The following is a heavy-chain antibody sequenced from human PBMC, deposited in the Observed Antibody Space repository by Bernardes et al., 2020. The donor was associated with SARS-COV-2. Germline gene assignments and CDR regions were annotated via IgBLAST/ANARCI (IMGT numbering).Heavy chain of an antibody. CDR2: IYTSGST. CDR1: GGSISSGSYY. V-gene: IGHV4-61*02. CDR3: AVGGYSYGQGYYYYYGMDV. D-gene: IGHD5-18*01. J-gene: IGHJ6*02. Sequence: SETLSLTCTVSGGSISSGSYYWSWLLQPAGKGLEWIGRIYTSGSTNYNPSLKSRVTISVDTSKNQFSLKLSSVTAADTAVYYCAVGGYSYGQGYYYYYGMDVWGQGTTVTVSS.